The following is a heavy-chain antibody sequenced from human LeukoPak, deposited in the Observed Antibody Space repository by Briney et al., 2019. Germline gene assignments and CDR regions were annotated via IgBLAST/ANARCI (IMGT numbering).Heavy chain of an antibody. CDR3: AKDGQRGFDYSNYLEY. J-gene: IGHJ4*01. CDR1: GFTFNHFG. Sequence: GRSLRLSCAASGFTFNHFGMHWVRQAPGKGLEWVAFIWSDGSNKFYADSVRGRFTISRDDSRKTVYLQIDRMAAEDTAIYYCAKDGQRGFDYSNYLEYWGDGAMVTVSS. D-gene: IGHD4-11*01. CDR2: IWSDGSNK. V-gene: IGHV3-33*06.